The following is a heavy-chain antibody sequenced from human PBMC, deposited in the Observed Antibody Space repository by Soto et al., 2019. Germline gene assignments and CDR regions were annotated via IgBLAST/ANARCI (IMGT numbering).Heavy chain of an antibody. CDR2: INWNSGSI. V-gene: IGHV3-9*01. D-gene: IGHD6-13*01. CDR1: GFTFDDYA. Sequence: EVQLVESGGGLVQPGRSLRLSCAASGFTFDDYAMHWVRQVPGKGLEWVSGINWNSGSIGYGDSVKGRFAISRDNAKNSLHLKMNSLSAEDTAFYYCVKDESINWYSGHFRHWGQGTLVTGSS. CDR3: VKDESINWYSGHFRH. J-gene: IGHJ1*01.